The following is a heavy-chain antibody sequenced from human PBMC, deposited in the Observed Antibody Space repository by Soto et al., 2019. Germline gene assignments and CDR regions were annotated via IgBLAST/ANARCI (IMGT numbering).Heavy chain of an antibody. V-gene: IGHV4-4*02. CDR2: VYHSGNT. CDR3: ARGERQQHRDY. D-gene: IGHD6-13*01. CDR1: GDSISSDKW. J-gene: IGHJ4*02. Sequence: SETLSLTCAVSGDSISSDKWWSWVRQPPGKGLEWIGEVYHSGNTNYNPSLKSRVIISVDKPKNQFSLKLSSVTDADTAMYYCARGERQQHRDYWGQGTLVNVSS.